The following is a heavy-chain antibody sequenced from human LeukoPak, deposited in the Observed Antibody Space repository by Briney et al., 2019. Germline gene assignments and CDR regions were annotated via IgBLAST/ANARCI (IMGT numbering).Heavy chain of an antibody. V-gene: IGHV3-7*01. CDR3: AGGGGYLIDY. Sequence: GGSLRLSCTASGFTFSSYWMNWVRQVPGKELEWVAIIKSDGTEEHYLDSVKGRFTISRDNANNLLFLQMNNLRAEDTAVYYCAGGGGYLIDYWGQGTLVAVSS. CDR2: IKSDGTEE. D-gene: IGHD3-22*01. J-gene: IGHJ4*02. CDR1: GFTFSSYW.